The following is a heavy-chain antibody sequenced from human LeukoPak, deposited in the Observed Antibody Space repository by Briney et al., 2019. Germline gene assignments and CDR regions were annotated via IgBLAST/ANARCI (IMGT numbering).Heavy chain of an antibody. Sequence: SQTLSLTCTVSGGSISSGGYYWSWIRQHPGKGLEWIGYIYYSGSTYYNPSLKSQVTISLDTSKNHFSLKLSSVTAADTAVYYCTRDSSGYDGRGDFDYWGQGTLVTVSS. CDR3: TRDSSGYDGRGDFDY. V-gene: IGHV4-31*01. CDR2: IYYSGST. J-gene: IGHJ4*02. CDR1: GGSISSGGYY. D-gene: IGHD3-22*01.